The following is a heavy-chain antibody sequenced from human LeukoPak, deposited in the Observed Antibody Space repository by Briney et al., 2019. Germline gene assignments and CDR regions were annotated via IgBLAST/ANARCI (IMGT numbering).Heavy chain of an antibody. J-gene: IGHJ4*02. CDR2: ISDYNGNT. V-gene: IGHV1-18*01. CDR1: GYIFSSFG. D-gene: IGHD5-18*01. CDR3: ARVNEVDPAMVSKMSYYFDY. Sequence: ASVKVSCKASGYIFSSFGISWVRQAPGHGLEWVGWISDYNGNTNYAQKFQGRVTVTSDTSMSAAYMELRSLRSDDAAIYYCARVNEVDPAMVSKMSYYFDYWGQGTLVTVSS.